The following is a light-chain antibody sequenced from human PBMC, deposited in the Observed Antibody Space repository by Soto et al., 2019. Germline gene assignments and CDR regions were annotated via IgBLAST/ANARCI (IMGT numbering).Light chain of an antibody. CDR2: GAS. CDR3: QQGSKWPRST. CDR1: PIVSGNY. J-gene: IGKJ1*01. V-gene: IGKV3D-20*02. Sequence: ENMLTQAPGTRTLKPGERATLSCRASPIVSGNYLAWYRHTPGQAPRLLSYGASSRATGIPARFSGSGSGTDFTLTISSLEPEDFAAYYCQQGSKWPRSTFGQRTGVEMK.